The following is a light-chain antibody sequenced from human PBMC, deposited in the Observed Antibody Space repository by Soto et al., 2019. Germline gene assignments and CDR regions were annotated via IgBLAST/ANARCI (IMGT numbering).Light chain of an antibody. V-gene: IGKV3-20*01. J-gene: IGKJ5*01. CDR3: QQFSSSPPIT. CDR2: GAS. Sequence: EIVLTQSPGTLSLSPGERATLSCRASQSVINNYLAWYQHSPGRAPRLLIYGASTRATGIPDRFSGSGSGTDFTLTISRLEPEDFAVYYCQQFSSSPPITFGQGTRLEIK. CDR1: QSVINNY.